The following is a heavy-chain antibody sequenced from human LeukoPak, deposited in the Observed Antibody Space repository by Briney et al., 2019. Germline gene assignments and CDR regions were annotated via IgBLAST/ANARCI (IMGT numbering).Heavy chain of an antibody. J-gene: IGHJ5*02. V-gene: IGHV1-8*01. CDR3: ARGAHSGSFSSWFHP. CDR1: GYTFTSYD. D-gene: IGHD3-10*01. Sequence: ASVKVSCKASGYTFTSYDINWVRQATGQGLEWMGWMNPNSGNTGYAQKFQGRVTMTRNTSISTAYMELSSLKSEDTAVYYCARGAHSGSFSSWFHPWGQGTLVTVSS. CDR2: MNPNSGNT.